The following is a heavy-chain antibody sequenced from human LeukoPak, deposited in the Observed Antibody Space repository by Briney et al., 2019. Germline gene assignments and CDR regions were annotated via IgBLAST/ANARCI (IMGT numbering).Heavy chain of an antibody. J-gene: IGHJ4*02. CDR1: GYTFTSYY. V-gene: IGHV1-46*01. Sequence: GASVKVSCKASGYTFTSYYMHWVRQAPGQGLEWMGIINSSGGSTSYAQKFQGRVTMTRDTSTSTVYMELSSLRSEDTAVYYCAREMGITGTTSGYDYWGQGTLVTVSS. CDR3: AREMGITGTTSGYDY. D-gene: IGHD1-7*01. CDR2: INSSGGST.